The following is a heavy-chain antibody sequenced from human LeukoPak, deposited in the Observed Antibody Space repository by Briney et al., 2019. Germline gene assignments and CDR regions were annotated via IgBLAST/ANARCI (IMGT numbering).Heavy chain of an antibody. Sequence: SQTLSLTCTVSGGSISSGSYYWSWIRQPAGKGLEWIGRIYTSGSTNYNPSLKSRVTMSVDTSKNQFSLKLSSVTAADTAVYYCARVRDIVVVPAAYFDYWGQGTLVTVSS. V-gene: IGHV4-61*02. J-gene: IGHJ4*02. D-gene: IGHD2-2*01. CDR3: ARVRDIVVVPAAYFDY. CDR1: GGSISSGSYY. CDR2: IYTSGST.